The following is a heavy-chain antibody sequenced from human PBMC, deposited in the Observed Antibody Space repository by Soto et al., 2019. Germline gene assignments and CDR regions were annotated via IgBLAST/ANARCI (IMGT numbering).Heavy chain of an antibody. CDR1: GSHFSAYW. CDR3: VGVSLAGS. CDR2: IKEDGSDK. D-gene: IGHD6-19*01. Sequence: EVQLVDSGGGLVQPGGSLRLSCVASGSHFSAYWMSWVRQAPGKGLEWVANIKEDGSDKYYVDSVKGRFTISRDNAKNSLYLQMNGLRAEDTAVYYCVGVSLAGSWGQGTLVTVSS. V-gene: IGHV3-7*01. J-gene: IGHJ4*02.